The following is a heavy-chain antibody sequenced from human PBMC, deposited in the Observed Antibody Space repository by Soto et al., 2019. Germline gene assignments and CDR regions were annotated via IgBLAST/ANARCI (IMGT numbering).Heavy chain of an antibody. D-gene: IGHD3-22*01. CDR1: GFTFSSYG. V-gene: IGHV3-30*18. Sequence: QVQLVESGGGVVQPGRSLRLSCAASGFTFSSYGMHWVRQAPGKGLEWVAVISYDGSNKYYADSVKGRFTISRDNSTNTLYLQMNSLRAEDTAVYYWAKGTYYYDSSGYYLVDYWGQGTMVTVSS. J-gene: IGHJ4*02. CDR3: AKGTYYYDSSGYYLVDY. CDR2: ISYDGSNK.